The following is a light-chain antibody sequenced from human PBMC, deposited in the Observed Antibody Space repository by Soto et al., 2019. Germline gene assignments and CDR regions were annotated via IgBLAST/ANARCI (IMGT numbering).Light chain of an antibody. V-gene: IGLV1-44*01. J-gene: IGLJ3*02. CDR1: SSNIGSNG. Sequence: QSVLTQPPSASGTPGQRVTVSCSGSSSNIGSNGVNWYQQLPGTAPKLLISSNNQRPSGVPDRFSGSKSGTSASLAISGLQSEDEAHYYCASWDDSLTARVFGGGTKLTVL. CDR3: ASWDDSLTARV. CDR2: SNN.